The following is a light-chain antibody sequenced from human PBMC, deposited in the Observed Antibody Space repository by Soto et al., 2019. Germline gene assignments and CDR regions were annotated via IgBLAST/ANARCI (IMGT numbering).Light chain of an antibody. J-gene: IGKJ1*01. CDR3: QKYNSSLWT. Sequence: DIQMTQSPSSLSTSVGDRVTITCRAIQGISKYLAWYQQKPVKVPKLLIYAASTLQSWVPSRFSGSGSWTDFILTISSLQPEDVANYYCQKYNSSLWTFGQGTKVEIK. V-gene: IGKV1-27*01. CDR1: QGISKY. CDR2: AAS.